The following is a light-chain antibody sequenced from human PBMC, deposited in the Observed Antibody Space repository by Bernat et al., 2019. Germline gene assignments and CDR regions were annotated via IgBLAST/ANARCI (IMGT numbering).Light chain of an antibody. Sequence: EKVMTQSPATLSVSPGERATLSCRASQSVSSNLAWYQQKPGQAPRLLIYGASTRANGIPVRFSGSGSGTQFTLTICSLQSEDFAVYYCQQYINWPLTFGGGTKVEIK. J-gene: IGKJ4*01. CDR3: QQYINWPLT. V-gene: IGKV3-15*01. CDR1: QSVSSN. CDR2: GAS.